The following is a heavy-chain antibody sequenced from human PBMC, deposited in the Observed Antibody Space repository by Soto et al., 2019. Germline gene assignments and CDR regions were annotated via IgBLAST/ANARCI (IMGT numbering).Heavy chain of an antibody. CDR3: ARTTVVSGTPDFDY. Sequence: PGGSLRLSCAASGFTFSSFTMHWVRQAPGKGLEWVAVISYDDGDNKYYADSVQGRFTISRDNSKNTLYLQMNSLRPEDTAVYYCARTTVVSGTPDFDYWGQGTLVTVSS. D-gene: IGHD4-4*01. J-gene: IGHJ4*02. CDR1: GFTFSSFT. CDR2: ISYDDGDNK. V-gene: IGHV3-30-3*01.